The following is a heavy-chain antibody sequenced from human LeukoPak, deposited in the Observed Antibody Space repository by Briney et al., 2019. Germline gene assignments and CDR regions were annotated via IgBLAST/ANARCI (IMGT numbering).Heavy chain of an antibody. J-gene: IGHJ6*03. V-gene: IGHV3-21*01. CDR2: ISGSSSYI. CDR1: GFTFSSYS. CDR3: ARLVVTAILNYYYMDV. D-gene: IGHD2-21*02. Sequence: AGGSLRLSCAASGFTFSSYSMNWVRQAPGKWLEWVSSISGSSSYIYYADSVKGRFTISRDNAKNSLYLQMNSLRAEDTAVYYCARLVVTAILNYYYMDVWGKGTTVTVSS.